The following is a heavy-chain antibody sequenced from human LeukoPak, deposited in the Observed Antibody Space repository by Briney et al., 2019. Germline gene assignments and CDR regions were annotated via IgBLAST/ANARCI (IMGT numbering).Heavy chain of an antibody. D-gene: IGHD4-17*01. V-gene: IGHV4-61*08. Sequence: SETLSLTCTVSGGSVSSGGYYWSWIWRPPGKGLEWIGYIYYSGSTNYNPSLKSRVTISVDTSKNQFSLKLTSVTAADTAVYYCARKDYGDYSFDYWGQGTLVTVSS. J-gene: IGHJ4*02. CDR1: GGSVSSGGYY. CDR3: ARKDYGDYSFDY. CDR2: IYYSGST.